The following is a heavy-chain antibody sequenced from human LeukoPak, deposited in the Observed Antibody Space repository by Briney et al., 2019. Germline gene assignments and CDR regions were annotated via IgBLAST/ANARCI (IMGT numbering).Heavy chain of an antibody. CDR2: ISSSSSTI. D-gene: IGHD6-19*01. CDR3: ARDRGSSGWYPGY. V-gene: IGHV3-48*04. CDR1: GFTFSSYS. J-gene: IGHJ4*02. Sequence: GGSLRLSCAASGFTFSSYSMNWVRQAPGKGLEWVSYISSSSSTIYYADSVKGRFTISRDNAKNSLYLQMNSLRAEDTAVYYCARDRGSSGWYPGYWGQGTLVTVSS.